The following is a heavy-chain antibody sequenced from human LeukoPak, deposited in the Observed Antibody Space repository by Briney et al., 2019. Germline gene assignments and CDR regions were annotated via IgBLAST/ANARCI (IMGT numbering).Heavy chain of an antibody. Sequence: ASVTVSCKASGYTFTGYYMHWVRQAAGQGLEGMGWINPNSGGKNYAQKFQGWVTMTRDTSISTAYMELSRLRSDDTAVYYCARSGPYSSGGDPFDYWGQGTLVTVSS. CDR2: INPNSGGK. D-gene: IGHD6-19*01. J-gene: IGHJ4*02. CDR1: GYTFTGYY. V-gene: IGHV1-2*04. CDR3: ARSGPYSSGGDPFDY.